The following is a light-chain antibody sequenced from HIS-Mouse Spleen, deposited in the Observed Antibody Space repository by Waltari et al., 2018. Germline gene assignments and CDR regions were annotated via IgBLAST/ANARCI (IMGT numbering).Light chain of an antibody. J-gene: IGKJ2*01. CDR3: MQALQTPYT. Sequence: DIVMTQYPLSLPVTPGQPASISCRSSQSLLHSNGYNYLDWYLQKPGQSPQLLIYLGSSRASGVPARFSGSGSGTDFTLKISRVEAEDVGVYYCMQALQTPYTFGQGTKLEIK. V-gene: IGKV2-28*01. CDR1: QSLLHSNGYNY. CDR2: LGS.